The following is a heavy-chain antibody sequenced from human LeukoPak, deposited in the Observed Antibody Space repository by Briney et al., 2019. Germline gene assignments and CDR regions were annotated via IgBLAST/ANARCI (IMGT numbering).Heavy chain of an antibody. D-gene: IGHD2-21*02. Sequence: GASVKVSCKASGFTFTSSAVQWVRQARGQRLAWIGWIVVGSGNTNYAQKFQERVTITRDMSTSTAYMELSSLRSEDTAVYYCAAVYCGGDCYSGPFDYWGQGTLVTVSS. CDR3: AAVYCGGDCYSGPFDY. CDR1: GFTFTSSA. V-gene: IGHV1-58*01. J-gene: IGHJ4*02. CDR2: IVVGSGNT.